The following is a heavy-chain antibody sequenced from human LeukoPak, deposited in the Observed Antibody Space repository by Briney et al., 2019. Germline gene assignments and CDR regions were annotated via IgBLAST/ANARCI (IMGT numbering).Heavy chain of an antibody. J-gene: IGHJ4*02. Sequence: ASVKVSCKASGYTFTSYGISWVRQAPGQGLEWMGWISAYNGNTNYAQKLQGRVTMTTDTSTSTAYMELRSLRSDDTAVYYCARGIIEDKPLLIAPSYFDYWGQGTLVTVSS. CDR2: ISAYNGNT. CDR3: ARGIIEDKPLLIAPSYFDY. D-gene: IGHD2-21*01. CDR1: GYTFTSYG. V-gene: IGHV1-18*01.